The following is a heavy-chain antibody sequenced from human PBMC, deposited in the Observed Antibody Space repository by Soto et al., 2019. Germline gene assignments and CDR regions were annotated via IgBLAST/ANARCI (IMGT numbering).Heavy chain of an antibody. Sequence: EVQLVESGGGLVKPGGSLRLSCAASTLTFSHACMSWVRQAPGKGLEWVGHIKSKIDGGTTDYAAPVKGRFTISRDDSKNTLYPQMDSLKTDDTALYYCTSLYDIRVNGMDVWGQGTTVTVSS. CDR2: IKSKIDGGTT. J-gene: IGHJ6*02. CDR1: TLTFSHAC. V-gene: IGHV3-15*01. D-gene: IGHD3-9*01. CDR3: TSLYDIRVNGMDV.